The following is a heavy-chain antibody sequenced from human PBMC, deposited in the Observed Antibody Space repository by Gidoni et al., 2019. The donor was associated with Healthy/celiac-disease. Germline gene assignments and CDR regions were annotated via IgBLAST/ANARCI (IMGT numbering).Heavy chain of an antibody. J-gene: IGHJ6*02. CDR1: GGSISSSNW. CDR2: IYHSGRT. Sequence: QVQLQESGPGLVKPSGTLSLTCAVSGGSISSSNWWSWVRQPPGKGLEWIGEIYHSGRTNYNPSLKSRVSISVDKSKNQFSLKLSSVTAADTAVYYCARGRVTEVLYYYYGMDVWGQGTTVTVSS. D-gene: IGHD2-21*02. CDR3: ARGRVTEVLYYYYGMDV. V-gene: IGHV4-4*02.